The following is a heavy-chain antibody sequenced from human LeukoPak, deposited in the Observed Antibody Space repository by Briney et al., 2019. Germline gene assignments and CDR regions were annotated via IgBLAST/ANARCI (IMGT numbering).Heavy chain of an antibody. V-gene: IGHV4-38-2*01. CDR1: GYSISSGYY. CDR2: IYHSGST. D-gene: IGHD3-22*01. Sequence: PSETLSLTCAVSGYSISSGYYWGWIRQPPGKGLEWIGSIYHSGSTYYNPSLKSRVTISVDTSKNQFSLKLSSVTAADTAVYYCARVEYYDSSGYYVDYWGQGTLVTVSS. J-gene: IGHJ4*02. CDR3: ARVEYYDSSGYYVDY.